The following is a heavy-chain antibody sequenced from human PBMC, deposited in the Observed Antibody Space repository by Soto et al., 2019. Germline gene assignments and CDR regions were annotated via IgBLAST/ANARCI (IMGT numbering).Heavy chain of an antibody. Sequence: GGSLRLSCAAFGFTFSDHYMDWVRQAPGKGLEWVGRIRNKANSYTTEYAASVKGRLTISRDDSKNSLFLQMYSLRTEDTAVYYCSRAGILTTPYYFDYWGQGTLVTVSS. V-gene: IGHV3-72*01. D-gene: IGHD2-15*01. J-gene: IGHJ4*01. CDR2: IRNKANSYTT. CDR3: SRAGILTTPYYFDY. CDR1: GFTFSDHY.